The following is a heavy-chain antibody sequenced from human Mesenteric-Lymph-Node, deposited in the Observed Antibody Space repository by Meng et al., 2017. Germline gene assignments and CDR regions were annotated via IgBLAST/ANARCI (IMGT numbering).Heavy chain of an antibody. CDR3: ARERYYYDSSGYSFPYYFDY. J-gene: IGHJ4*02. D-gene: IGHD3-22*01. Sequence: GGSLRLSCAASGFTFSSYAMHWVRQAPGKGLEWVAVISYDGSNKYYADSVKGRFTISRDNSKNTLYLQMNSLRAEDTAVYYCARERYYYDSSGYSFPYYFDYWGQGKRVNVSS. CDR2: ISYDGSNK. V-gene: IGHV3-30*04. CDR1: GFTFSSYA.